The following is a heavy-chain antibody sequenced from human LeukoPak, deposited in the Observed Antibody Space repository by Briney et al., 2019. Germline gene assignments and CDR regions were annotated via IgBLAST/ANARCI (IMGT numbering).Heavy chain of an antibody. J-gene: IGHJ4*02. CDR3: AKDRWYYGNIDYQPFDS. CDR1: GFTFSSYA. V-gene: IGHV3-30*04. CDR2: ISYDGTNK. D-gene: IGHD3-10*01. Sequence: PGGSLRLSCAASGFTFSSYAMHWVRQAPGKGLEWVAVISYDGTNKHYADSVEGRFTISRDNSKNTLYLQVNSLRAEDTAVYYCAKDRWYYGNIDYQPFDSWGQGTLVTVSS.